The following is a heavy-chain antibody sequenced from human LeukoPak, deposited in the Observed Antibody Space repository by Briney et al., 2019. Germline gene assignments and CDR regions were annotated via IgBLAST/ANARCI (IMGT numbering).Heavy chain of an antibody. CDR2: ISGSGSST. D-gene: IGHD3-3*01. V-gene: IGHV3-23*01. CDR1: GFTFSSYA. CDR3: AKARHYDFWSGEGNFDY. J-gene: IGHJ4*02. Sequence: GGSLTLSCAVSGFTFSSYAMSWGRHAPGKGLEWVSAISGSGSSTYYADSVKARFTISRDNSKNTLYLQVNSLRAEDTAVYYCAKARHYDFWSGEGNFDYWGQGTLVTVSS.